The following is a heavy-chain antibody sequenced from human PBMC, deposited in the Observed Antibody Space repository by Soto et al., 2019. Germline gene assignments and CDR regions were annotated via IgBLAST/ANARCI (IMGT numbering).Heavy chain of an antibody. Sequence: EVQLVESGGGLVQPGGSLRLSCAGSGFTFSNYWMHWVRQAPGKGLEWVSRIDHDGPTDYADSVRARFTITSHNAENTLYLQMTSLRPQDTGVYYCVGDNHGDYWGQGTLVTVAS. CDR3: VGDNHGDY. V-gene: IGHV3-74*01. J-gene: IGHJ4*02. CDR1: GFTFSNYW. CDR2: IDHDGPT.